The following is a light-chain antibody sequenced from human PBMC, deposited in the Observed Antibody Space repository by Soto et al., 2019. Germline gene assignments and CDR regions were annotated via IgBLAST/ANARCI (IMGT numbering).Light chain of an antibody. CDR3: QQYNNYPELT. CDR2: DAS. CDR1: QSISSW. J-gene: IGKJ4*01. Sequence: DIQMTQSPSTLSASVGGRVTITCRASQSISSWLAWYQQKPGKAPKLLIYDASSLDSGVASRLSGSGSGTDLALSISSLQPDDFATSYCQQYNNYPELTFGGWTKVGIK. V-gene: IGKV1-5*01.